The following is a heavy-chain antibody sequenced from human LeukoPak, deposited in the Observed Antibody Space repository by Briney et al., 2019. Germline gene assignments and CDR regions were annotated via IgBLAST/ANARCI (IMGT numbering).Heavy chain of an antibody. CDR1: GGSISSKSYY. CDR3: ARDGIGLYYDSSGYYAFDI. Sequence: SETLSLTCTVSGGSISSKSYYWSWIRQPAGKGLEWIGRIYTSGSTNYNPSLKSRVTISVDTSKNQFSLKLSSVTAADTAVYYCARDGIGLYYDSSGYYAFDIWGQGTMVTVSS. CDR2: IYTSGST. J-gene: IGHJ3*02. D-gene: IGHD3-22*01. V-gene: IGHV4-61*02.